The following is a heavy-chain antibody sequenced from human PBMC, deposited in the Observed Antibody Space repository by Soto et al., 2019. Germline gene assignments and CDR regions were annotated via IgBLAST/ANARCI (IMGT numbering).Heavy chain of an antibody. CDR3: ARQSDGSGYYIYYYYGMDI. CDR2: ISSSSSTI. CDR1: GFTFSSYS. Sequence: PGGSLRLSCAASGFTFSSYSMNWVREAPGKGLEWVSYISSSSSTIYYADSVKGRFTISRDNAKNSLYLQMNSLRAEDTAVYYCARQSDGSGYYIYYYYGMDIWGQGTTVTVSS. D-gene: IGHD3-22*01. V-gene: IGHV3-48*01. J-gene: IGHJ6*02.